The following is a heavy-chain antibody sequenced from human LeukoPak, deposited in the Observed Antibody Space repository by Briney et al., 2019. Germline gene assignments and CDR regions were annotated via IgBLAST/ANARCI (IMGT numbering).Heavy chain of an antibody. CDR2: ITGNSSYI. D-gene: IGHD6-6*01. J-gene: IGHJ4*02. CDR1: GFTFSTYY. CDR3: ASGFSSSPCFDY. V-gene: IGHV3-21*01. Sequence: EASVRLSCAASGFTFSTYYMNWVRQAPGKGLEWVSFITGNSSYIYYTDSVKGRFTISRDNAKNSLFLQMNSLRDEDTAVYYCASGFSSSPCFDYWGQGTLVTVSA.